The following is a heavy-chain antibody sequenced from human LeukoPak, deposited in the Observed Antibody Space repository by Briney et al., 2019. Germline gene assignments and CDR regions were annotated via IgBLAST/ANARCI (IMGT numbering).Heavy chain of an antibody. V-gene: IGHV3-20*04. J-gene: IGHJ4*02. CDR2: INWNGGST. Sequence: GGSLRPSCAASGFTLDDKGMRWVRPAPGKGREWVFGINWNGGSTGYADSVKGRFTISRDNAKNSLYMQMNSLRAEDTAVYYCAKDLLQWLVPNYWGQGTLVTVSS. CDR1: GFTLDDKG. CDR3: AKDLLQWLVPNY. D-gene: IGHD6-19*01.